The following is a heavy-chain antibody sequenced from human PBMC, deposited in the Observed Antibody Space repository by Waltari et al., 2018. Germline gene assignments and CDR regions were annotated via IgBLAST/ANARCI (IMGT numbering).Heavy chain of an antibody. V-gene: IGHV3-21*01. CDR1: GFTFSRYS. J-gene: IGHJ4*02. D-gene: IGHD3-10*01. CDR3: ARDPLHYYGSGSLYYFDY. Sequence: EVQLVESGGGLVKPGGSLRLSCAASGFTFSRYSMNWVRQAPGKGLEWVSCITSSSSYIDYKDSVKGRFTISRDNAKNSLYLQMNSLRAEDTAVYYCARDPLHYYGSGSLYYFDYWGQGTLVTVSS. CDR2: ITSSSSYI.